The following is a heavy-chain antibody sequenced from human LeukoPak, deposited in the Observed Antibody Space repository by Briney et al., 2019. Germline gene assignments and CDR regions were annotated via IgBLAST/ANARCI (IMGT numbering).Heavy chain of an antibody. CDR1: GFTFSSYA. Sequence: GGSLRLSCAASGFTFSSYAMHWVRQAPGKGLEWVAVISYDGSNKYYADSVKGRFTISRDNSKNTLYLQMNSLRAEDTAVYYCASYLRSGQERVYWGQGTLVTVSS. D-gene: IGHD3-3*01. V-gene: IGHV3-30*04. J-gene: IGHJ4*02. CDR3: ASYLRSGQERVY. CDR2: ISYDGSNK.